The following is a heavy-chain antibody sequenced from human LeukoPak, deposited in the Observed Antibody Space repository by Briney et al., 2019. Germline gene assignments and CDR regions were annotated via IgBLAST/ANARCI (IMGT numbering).Heavy chain of an antibody. D-gene: IGHD5-24*01. CDR1: GFTFSSYW. Sequence: GGSLRLSCAASGFTFSSYWMSWVRQAPGKGLEWVANIKEDGSEKYYVDSVKGRFTISRDNAKNSLYLQMNSLRAEDTAVYYCAREMATITRFYYYYYYMDVWGKGTTVTVSS. V-gene: IGHV3-7*01. J-gene: IGHJ6*03. CDR2: IKEDGSEK. CDR3: AREMATITRFYYYYYYMDV.